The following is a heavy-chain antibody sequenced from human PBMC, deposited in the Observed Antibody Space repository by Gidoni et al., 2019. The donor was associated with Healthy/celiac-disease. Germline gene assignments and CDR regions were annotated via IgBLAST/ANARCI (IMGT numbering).Heavy chain of an antibody. CDR2: IYYSGST. CDR3: ARARSSSWYRWFDP. CDR1: GGPISSYY. D-gene: IGHD6-13*01. V-gene: IGHV4-59*01. Sequence: QVQLQESGPGLVKPSETLSLTCPVSGGPISSYYWSWIRQPPGKGLEWSGYIYYSGSTNYNPSLKSRVTISVDTSKNQFSLKLSSVTAADTAVYYCARARSSSWYRWFDPWGQGTLVTVSS. J-gene: IGHJ5*02.